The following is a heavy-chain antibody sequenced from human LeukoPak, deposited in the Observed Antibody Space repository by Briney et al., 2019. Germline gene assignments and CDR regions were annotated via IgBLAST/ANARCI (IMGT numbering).Heavy chain of an antibody. CDR1: GFTFSSYS. CDR2: ISSSSSYI. J-gene: IGHJ4*02. Sequence: GGSLRLSCAASGFTFSSYSMNWVRQAPGKGLEWVSSISSSSSYIYYADSVKGRFTISRDDAKNSLYLQMNSLRAEDTAVYYCAKDRVAVANADDIDHWGQGTLVTVSS. CDR3: AKDRVAVANADDIDH. V-gene: IGHV3-21*01. D-gene: IGHD6-19*01.